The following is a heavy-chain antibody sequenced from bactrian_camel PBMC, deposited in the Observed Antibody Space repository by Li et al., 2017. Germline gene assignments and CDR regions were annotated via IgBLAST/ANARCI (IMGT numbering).Heavy chain of an antibody. D-gene: IGHD5*01. CDR3: TKGENSDALGYPQY. V-gene: IGHV3S31*01. CDR1: GFTFSRYA. Sequence: VQLVESGGGLVQPGGSLRVSCAASGFTFSRYAMSWVRQAPGKELEWVSDINSGGGRTYYADSVKGRFTISRDNAKNTLFLELNSLTTDDTAMYYCTKGENSDALGYPQYWGQGTQVTVS. J-gene: IGHJ4*01. CDR2: INSGGGRT.